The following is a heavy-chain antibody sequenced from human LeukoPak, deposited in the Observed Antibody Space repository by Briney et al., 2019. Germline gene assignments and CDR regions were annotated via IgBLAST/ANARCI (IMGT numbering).Heavy chain of an antibody. D-gene: IGHD3-10*01. CDR2: IKQDGSEK. CDR3: AREYYYGSGSYYTDY. V-gene: IGHV3-7*01. Sequence: GGSLRLSCAASGFTFSTYWMSWVHQAPGKELEWVATIKQDGSEKYYVDSVKGRFTISRDNAKNSLYLQMNSLRAEDTAVYYCAREYYYGSGSYYTDYWGQGTLVTVSS. J-gene: IGHJ4*02. CDR1: GFTFSTYW.